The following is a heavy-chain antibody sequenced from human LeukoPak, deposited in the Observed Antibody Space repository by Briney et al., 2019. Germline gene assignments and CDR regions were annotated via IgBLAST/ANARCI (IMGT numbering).Heavy chain of an antibody. CDR1: SGSIGSSSNY. CDR3: ARASFNVVFGNWFDP. Sequence: PSETLSLTCTVSSGSIGSSSNYWGWIRQARGKGVEWIVNVYYSGSTYYNPSRKSRVTISEKTTKNQYSLKLRSVTAADTAIYYCARASFNVVFGNWFDPWGQGTLVTVSS. V-gene: IGHV4-39*01. J-gene: IGHJ5*02. D-gene: IGHD2-8*01. CDR2: VYYSGST.